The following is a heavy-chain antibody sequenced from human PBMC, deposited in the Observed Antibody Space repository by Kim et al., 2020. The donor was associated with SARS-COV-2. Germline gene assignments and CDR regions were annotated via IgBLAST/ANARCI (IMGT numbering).Heavy chain of an antibody. Sequence: GGSLRLSCAASGFTFSNAWMSWVRQAPGKGLEWVGRIKSKTDGGTTDYAAPVKGRFTISRVDSKNTLYLQMNSLKTEDTAVYYCTTVGDWNYDYYYYGMDVWGQGTTVTVSS. CDR3: TTVGDWNYDYYYYGMDV. J-gene: IGHJ6*02. V-gene: IGHV3-15*01. CDR2: IKSKTDGGTT. CDR1: GFTFSNAW. D-gene: IGHD1-7*01.